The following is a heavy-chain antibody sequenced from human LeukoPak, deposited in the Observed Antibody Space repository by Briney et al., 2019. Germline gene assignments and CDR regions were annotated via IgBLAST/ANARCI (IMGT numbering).Heavy chain of an antibody. CDR2: ISHSGST. Sequence: PLETLSLTCTVSRGSIRSNTYFWGWIRQPPGEGLGWIGSISHSGSTYYKPSLKSRVTISIDTSRNQFSLKLRSVTAADTALYFSAREGYYYDSSGPIDYWGQGTRVSVSS. CDR3: AREGYYYDSSGPIDY. V-gene: IGHV4-39*07. J-gene: IGHJ4*02. D-gene: IGHD3-22*01. CDR1: RGSIRSNTYF.